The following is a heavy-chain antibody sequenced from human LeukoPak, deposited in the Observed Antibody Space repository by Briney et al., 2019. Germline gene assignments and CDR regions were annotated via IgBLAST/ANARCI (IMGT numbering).Heavy chain of an antibody. Sequence: QPGGSLRLAWVASGFTFSSYAMDWVRQAPGKGLEWVAVISYDGSNKYYADSVKGRVTISRDKSKNTRYLQMSSLRAEDTAIYYCAKGSSPVLAALYFDYWGQGTLVTVSS. CDR3: AKGSSPVLAALYFDY. V-gene: IGHV3-30*04. J-gene: IGHJ4*02. CDR2: ISYDGSNK. D-gene: IGHD2-15*01. CDR1: GFTFSSYA.